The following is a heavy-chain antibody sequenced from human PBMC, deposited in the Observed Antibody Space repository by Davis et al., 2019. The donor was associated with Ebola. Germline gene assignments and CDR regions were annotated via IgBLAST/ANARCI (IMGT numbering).Heavy chain of an antibody. Sequence: GESLKISCAASGFTFSSYSMNWVRQAPGKGLEWVSSISSSSSYIYYADSVKGRFTISRDNAKNSLYLQMNSLRAEDTAVYYCARDLMSSWLNYYGMDVWGQGTTVTVSS. CDR3: ARDLMSSWLNYYGMDV. J-gene: IGHJ6*02. V-gene: IGHV3-21*01. D-gene: IGHD6-13*01. CDR1: GFTFSSYS. CDR2: ISSSSSYI.